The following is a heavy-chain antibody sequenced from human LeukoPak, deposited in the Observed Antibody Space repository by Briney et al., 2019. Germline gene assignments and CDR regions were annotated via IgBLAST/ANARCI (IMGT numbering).Heavy chain of an antibody. J-gene: IGHJ4*02. CDR3: ARHLSGVTGYTYGRGIDY. CDR2: IKPDGSEK. D-gene: IGHD5-18*01. CDR1: GFTVSSYW. Sequence: GGSLRLSCAASGFTVSSYWMSWVRQAPGEGLELVANIKPDGSEKYYVECVKGRFTISRDNAKKSMYLQMNSLRAENTAVYYCARHLSGVTGYTYGRGIDYWGQGTLVTVSS. V-gene: IGHV3-7*01.